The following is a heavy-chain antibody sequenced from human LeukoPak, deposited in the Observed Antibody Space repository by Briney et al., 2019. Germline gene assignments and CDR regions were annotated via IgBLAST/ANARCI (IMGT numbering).Heavy chain of an antibody. V-gene: IGHV4-34*01. J-gene: IGHJ4*02. CDR2: INHSGNT. CDR1: GGSFSAYY. Sequence: SETLSLTCAVYGGSFSAYYWSWIRQPPGKGLEWIGEINHSGNTNYNPSLKSRVTISVDTSKNQFSLKLSSVTAADTAVYYCARAQGSGSYYSYYFDYWGQGTLVTVSS. D-gene: IGHD3-10*01. CDR3: ARAQGSGSYYSYYFDY.